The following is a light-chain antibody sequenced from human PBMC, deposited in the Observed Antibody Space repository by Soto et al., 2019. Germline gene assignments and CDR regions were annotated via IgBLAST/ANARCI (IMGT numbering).Light chain of an antibody. J-gene: IGKJ1*01. V-gene: IGKV3-20*01. Sequence: EIVLTQSPGTLSLSPGERATLSCRASQSVTSSYLAWYQQKAGQAPRLLIYGASSRATGIPDRFSGSGSGTDFTLTISRLEPEDFAVYYCQQYGSSRVTFGQGTKVEIK. CDR1: QSVTSSY. CDR2: GAS. CDR3: QQYGSSRVT.